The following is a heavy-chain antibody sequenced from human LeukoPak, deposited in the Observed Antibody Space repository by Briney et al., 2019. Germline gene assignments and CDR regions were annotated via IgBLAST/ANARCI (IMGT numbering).Heavy chain of an antibody. CDR2: INAYNGNI. Sequence: GASVKVSCKASGYTFASYGISWVRQAPGQGLEWMVWINAYNGNINHAQKFQGRVTMTTDTSTSTAYMELRSLRSDDTAVYYCARDGSGTWLDPWGQGTLVTVSS. CDR3: ARDGSGTWLDP. CDR1: GYTFASYG. J-gene: IGHJ5*02. V-gene: IGHV1-18*01. D-gene: IGHD3-10*01.